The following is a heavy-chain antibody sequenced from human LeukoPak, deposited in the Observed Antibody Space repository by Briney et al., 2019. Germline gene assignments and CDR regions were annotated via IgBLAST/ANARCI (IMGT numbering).Heavy chain of an antibody. CDR1: GFTFSSLA. V-gene: IGHV3-30-3*01. CDR2: ISYDGTNK. CDR3: AKEPAYCGGDCYFLLDY. Sequence: GGSLRLSCAASGFTFSSLAMHWVRLAPGKGLEWVAFISYDGTNKYYTDSVKGRFTISRDNSKNTLYLQMNNLRAEDTAVYYCAKEPAYCGGDCYFLLDYWGQGTLVTVSS. D-gene: IGHD2-21*02. J-gene: IGHJ4*02.